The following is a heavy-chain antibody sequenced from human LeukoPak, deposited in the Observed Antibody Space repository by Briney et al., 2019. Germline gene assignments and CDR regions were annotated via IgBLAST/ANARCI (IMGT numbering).Heavy chain of an antibody. Sequence: PWETLSLTCTVSGYSISSGYYWGWIRQPPGKGLEWIGSIYYTGTTYYIPSLKSRVAISVDTSKNQFSLKLTSVTTADTAVYYCARLLHDATWRFNYWGQGTLVTVSS. D-gene: IGHD4/OR15-4a*01. CDR1: GYSISSGYY. V-gene: IGHV4-38-2*02. CDR3: ARLLHDATWRFNY. J-gene: IGHJ4*02. CDR2: IYYTGTT.